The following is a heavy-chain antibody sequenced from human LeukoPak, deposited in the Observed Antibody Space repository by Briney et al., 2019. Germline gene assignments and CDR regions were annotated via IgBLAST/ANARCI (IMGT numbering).Heavy chain of an antibody. V-gene: IGHV4-59*08. CDR1: GGSISSDY. CDR3: ARHSSYTAAGGFDY. J-gene: IGHJ4*02. CDR2: IYYSGSP. D-gene: IGHD6-13*01. Sequence: SETLSLTCTVSGGSISSDYWSWIRQPPGKGLEWIGYIYYSGSPTYNPSLKSRVTISLDTSKNQFSLKLSSVTAADTAVYYCARHSSYTAAGGFDYWGQGTLVTVSS.